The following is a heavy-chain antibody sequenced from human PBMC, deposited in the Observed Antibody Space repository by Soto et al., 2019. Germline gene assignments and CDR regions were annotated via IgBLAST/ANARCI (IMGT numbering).Heavy chain of an antibody. CDR2: ISGSGGST. J-gene: IGHJ4*02. Sequence: GGSQRLSCAASGVTCSSDAITWVLQSPAKRLEWVPAISGSGGSTYYADSVRGRFTISRDNSKNTLYLQMNSLRAEDTDVYYCARAATYYYDGSGSLWYFDYWGQGTLVTVS. V-gene: IGHV3-23*01. CDR3: ARAATYYYDGSGSLWYFDY. CDR1: GVTCSSDA. D-gene: IGHD3-22*01.